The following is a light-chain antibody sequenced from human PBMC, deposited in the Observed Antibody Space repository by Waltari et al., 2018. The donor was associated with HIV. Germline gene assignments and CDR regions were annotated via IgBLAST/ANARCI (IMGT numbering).Light chain of an antibody. Sequence: QSVLTLPPSASGTPGQWVTIPWSGSSSNIGSTYVNWYQQPPGTAPKLLIYRINQRPSGVPDRFAGSTSGTSASLAISGLRSEDEADYFCAAWDDSLSVYVFGTGTKVTVL. J-gene: IGLJ1*01. CDR3: AAWDDSLSVYV. V-gene: IGLV1-47*01. CDR1: SSNIGSTY. CDR2: RIN.